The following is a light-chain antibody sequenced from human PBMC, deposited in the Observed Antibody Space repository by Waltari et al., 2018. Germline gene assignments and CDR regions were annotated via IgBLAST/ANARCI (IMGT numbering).Light chain of an antibody. Sequence: EIVLTQSPGTLSLSPGERVTLSCRAGQSVSRNYLAWYQQRPGQAPRLLIYGASRRATCIPDRFSGSGSGTYFTLTISRLELEDFGVYYCQHYDTSAPLTFGGGSKVEIK. J-gene: IGKJ4*01. CDR1: QSVSRNY. V-gene: IGKV3-20*01. CDR2: GAS. CDR3: QHYDTSAPLT.